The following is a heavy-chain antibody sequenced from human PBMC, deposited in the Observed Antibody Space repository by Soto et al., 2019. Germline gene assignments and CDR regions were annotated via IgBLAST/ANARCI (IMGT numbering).Heavy chain of an antibody. CDR1: GGTFSSYA. Sequence: SVKVSCKASGGTFSSYAISWVRQAPGQGLEWMGGIIPIFGTANYAQKFQGRVTITADESTSTAYMELSSLRSEDTAVYYCARARAVLRQDAFDIWGQGTMVTVS. J-gene: IGHJ3*02. CDR2: IIPIFGTA. D-gene: IGHD2-15*01. V-gene: IGHV1-69*13. CDR3: ARARAVLRQDAFDI.